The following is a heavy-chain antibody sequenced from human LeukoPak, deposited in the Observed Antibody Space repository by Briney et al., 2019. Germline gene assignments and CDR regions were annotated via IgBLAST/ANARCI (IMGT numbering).Heavy chain of an antibody. CDR2: IYTSGST. Sequence: SETLSLTCTVSGGSISSSSYYWGWIRQPPGKGLEWIGRIYTSGSTNYNPSLKSRVTISVDTSKNQFSLKLSSVTAADTAVYYCARELEEQWLVWGYYFDYWGQGTLVTVSS. V-gene: IGHV4-39*07. D-gene: IGHD6-19*01. J-gene: IGHJ4*02. CDR1: GGSISSSSYY. CDR3: ARELEEQWLVWGYYFDY.